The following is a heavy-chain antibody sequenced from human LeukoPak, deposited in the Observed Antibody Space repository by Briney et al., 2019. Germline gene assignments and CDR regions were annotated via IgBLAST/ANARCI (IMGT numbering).Heavy chain of an antibody. CDR1: GFTFSSYA. CDR2: ISYDGSNK. V-gene: IGHV3-30-3*01. J-gene: IGHJ2*01. D-gene: IGHD5-24*01. CDR3: ARDPVEMAHMWYFDL. Sequence: PGRSLRLSCAASGFTFSSYAMHWVRQAPGKGLEWVAVISYDGSNKYYADSVKGRFTISRDNSKNTLYLQMNSLRAEDTAVYYCARDPVEMAHMWYFDLWGRGTLVTVSS.